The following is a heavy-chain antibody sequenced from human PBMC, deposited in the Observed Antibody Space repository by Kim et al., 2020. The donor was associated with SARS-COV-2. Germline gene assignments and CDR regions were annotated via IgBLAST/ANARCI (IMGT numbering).Heavy chain of an antibody. CDR2: ISYDGSNK. J-gene: IGHJ4*02. CDR3: AKDAPPSCDY. CDR1: GFTFSSYG. V-gene: IGHV3-30*18. Sequence: GGSLRLSCAASGFTFSSYGMHWVRQAPGKGLEWVAVISYDGSNKYYADSVKGRFTISRDNSKNTLYLQMNSLRAEDTAVYYCAKDAPPSCDYWGQGTLVTVSS.